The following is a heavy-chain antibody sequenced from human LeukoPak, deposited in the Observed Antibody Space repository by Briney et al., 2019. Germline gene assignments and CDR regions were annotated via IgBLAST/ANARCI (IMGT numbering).Heavy chain of an antibody. CDR3: ARENYYGSGSSPGEFDY. CDR1: GFTFSSYE. CDR2: ISSSGSTI. V-gene: IGHV3-48*03. D-gene: IGHD3-10*01. Sequence: GGSLRLSCAASGFTFSSYEMNWVRQAPGKGLEWVSYISSSGSTIYYADSVKGRFTISRDNAKNSLYLQMNSLRVEDTAVYYCARENYYGSGSSPGEFDYWGQGTLVTVSS. J-gene: IGHJ4*02.